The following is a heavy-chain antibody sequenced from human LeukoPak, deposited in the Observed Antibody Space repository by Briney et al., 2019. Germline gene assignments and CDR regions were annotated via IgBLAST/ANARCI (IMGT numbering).Heavy chain of an antibody. CDR2: IRYDGSNK. CDR3: AKSRRVDYGDYAFDI. Sequence: GGSLRLSCAASGFTFSSYGMHWVRQAPGKGLEWVAFIRYDGSNKYYADSVKGRFTISRDNSKNTLYLQMNSLRAEDTAVYYCAKSRRVDYGDYAFDIWGQGTMVTVSS. V-gene: IGHV3-30*02. J-gene: IGHJ3*02. CDR1: GFTFSSYG. D-gene: IGHD4-17*01.